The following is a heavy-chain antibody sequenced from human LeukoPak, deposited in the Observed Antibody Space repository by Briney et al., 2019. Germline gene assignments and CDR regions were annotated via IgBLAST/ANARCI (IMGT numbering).Heavy chain of an antibody. CDR2: IRSSSSYI. D-gene: IGHD2-2*01. CDR1: GFTFSSYS. CDR3: ARDLAYCSSTSCYAYWFDP. Sequence: GGSLTLSCAASGFTFSSYSMNWVRQAPGKGLEWVSSIRSSSSYIYYADSVKGRLTISRDNAKNSLYLQMNSLRAEDTAVYYCARDLAYCSSTSCYAYWFDPWGQGTLVTVSS. J-gene: IGHJ5*02. V-gene: IGHV3-21*01.